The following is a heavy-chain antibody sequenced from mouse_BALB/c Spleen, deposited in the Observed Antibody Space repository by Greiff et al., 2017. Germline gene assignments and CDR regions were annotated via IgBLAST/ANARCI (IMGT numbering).Heavy chain of an antibody. V-gene: IGHV1-5*01. Sequence: EVQLQQSGTVLARPGASVKMSCKASGYSFTSYWMHWVKQRPGQGLEWIGAIYPGNSDTSYNQKFKGKAKLTAVTSASTAYMELSSLTNEDSAVYYCTGATGTSQLSFDYWGQGTTLTVSS. D-gene: IGHD4-1*01. CDR1: GYSFTSYW. J-gene: IGHJ2*01. CDR2: IYPGNSDT. CDR3: TGATGTSQLSFDY.